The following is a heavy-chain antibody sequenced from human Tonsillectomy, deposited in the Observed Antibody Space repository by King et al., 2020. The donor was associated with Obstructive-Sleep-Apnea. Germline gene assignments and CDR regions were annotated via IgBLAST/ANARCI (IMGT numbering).Heavy chain of an antibody. CDR3: ASDLVGELVFGDPRDGDY. CDR1: GFTFSSYS. CDR2: ISSSSTFI. V-gene: IGHV3-21*01. D-gene: IGHD3-10*01. J-gene: IGHJ4*02. Sequence: EVQLVESGGGLVKPGGSLRLSCAASGFTFSSYSMNWVRQAPGKGLEWVSSISSSSTFIYYADSLKGRFTISRDNAKNSLYLQMNSLRAEDTAVYYCASDLVGELVFGDPRDGDYWGQGTLVTVPS.